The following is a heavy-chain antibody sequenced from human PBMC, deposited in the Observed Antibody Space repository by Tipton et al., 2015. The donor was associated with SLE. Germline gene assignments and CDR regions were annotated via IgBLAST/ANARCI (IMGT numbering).Heavy chain of an antibody. CDR2: INHSGST. D-gene: IGHD6-19*01. Sequence: LRLSCAVYGGSFSGYYWSWIRQPPGKGLEWIGEINHSGSTNYNPSLKSRVTISVDTSKNQFSLKLSSVTAADTAVYYCARVPFRGQQWLVRTYYYGMDVWGQGTTVTVSS. CDR1: GGSFSGYY. J-gene: IGHJ6*02. V-gene: IGHV4-34*01. CDR3: ARVPFRGQQWLVRTYYYGMDV.